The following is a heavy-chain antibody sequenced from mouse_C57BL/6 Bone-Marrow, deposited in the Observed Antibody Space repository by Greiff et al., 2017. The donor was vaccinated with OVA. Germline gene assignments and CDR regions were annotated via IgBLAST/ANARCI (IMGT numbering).Heavy chain of an antibody. D-gene: IGHD2-3*01. Sequence: EVKVVESGGGLVQPKGSLKLSCAASGFSFNTYAMNWVRQAPGKGLEWVARIRSKSNNYATYYADSVKDRFTISRDDSESMLYLQMNNLKTEDTAMYYCVRLGYDGYPDYWGQGTTLTVSS. CDR1: GFSFNTYA. V-gene: IGHV10-1*01. CDR2: IRSKSNNYAT. CDR3: VRLGYDGYPDY. J-gene: IGHJ2*01.